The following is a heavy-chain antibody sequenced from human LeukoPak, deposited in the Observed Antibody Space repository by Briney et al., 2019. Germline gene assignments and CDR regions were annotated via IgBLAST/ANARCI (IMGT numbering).Heavy chain of an antibody. V-gene: IGHV3-30*07. CDR1: GFTFSSYA. CDR3: ARAQYYGSGSYYPNLYYYYGMDV. J-gene: IGHJ6*02. Sequence: GGSLRLSCAASGFTFSSYAMSYDGSNKYYADSVKGRFTISRDNAKDSLYLHMNTLRAEDTAVYYCARAQYYGSGSYYPNLYYYYGMDVWGQGATVTVSS. CDR2: YDGSNK. D-gene: IGHD3-10*01.